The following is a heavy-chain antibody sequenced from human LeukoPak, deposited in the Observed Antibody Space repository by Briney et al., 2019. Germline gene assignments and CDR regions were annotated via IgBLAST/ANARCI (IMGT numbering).Heavy chain of an antibody. Sequence: GGSLRLSCAASGFTFSSYSMNWVRQAPGKGLEWVSYISSSSDTIYYADSVKGRFTVSRDNAKNSLFLQMNSLRDEDTSVYYCARAVTVVTRGGLVFDYWGQGTLVTVSS. CDR1: GFTFSSYS. V-gene: IGHV3-48*02. CDR3: ARAVTVVTRGGLVFDY. D-gene: IGHD2-21*02. J-gene: IGHJ4*02. CDR2: ISSSSDTI.